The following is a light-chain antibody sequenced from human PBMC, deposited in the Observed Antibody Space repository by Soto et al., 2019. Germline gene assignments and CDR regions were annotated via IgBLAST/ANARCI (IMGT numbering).Light chain of an antibody. CDR3: LLYYGGAVV. Sequence: QAVVTQEPSLTVYPGGTVTLTCASSTGAVTSGYYPNWFQQKPGQAPRALIYSTSIKHSWTPARFSGSLLGGKAALTLSGVQPEDEAEYYCLLYYGGAVVFGGGTKLTVL. V-gene: IGLV7-43*01. CDR1: TGAVTSGYY. CDR2: STS. J-gene: IGLJ2*01.